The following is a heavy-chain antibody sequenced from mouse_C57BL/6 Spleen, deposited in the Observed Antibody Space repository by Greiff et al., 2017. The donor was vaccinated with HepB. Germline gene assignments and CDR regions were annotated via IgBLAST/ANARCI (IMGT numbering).Heavy chain of an antibody. D-gene: IGHD2-4*01. V-gene: IGHV1-4*01. CDR2: INPSSGYT. CDR3: AREIYEDYDGTFDY. Sequence: QVQLQQSGAELARPGASVKMSCKASGYTFTSYTMHWVKQRPGQGLEWIGYINPSSGYTKYNQKFKDKATLTADKSSSTAYMQLSSLTSEDSAVYYCAREIYEDYDGTFDYWGQGTTLTVSS. J-gene: IGHJ2*01. CDR1: GYTFTSYT.